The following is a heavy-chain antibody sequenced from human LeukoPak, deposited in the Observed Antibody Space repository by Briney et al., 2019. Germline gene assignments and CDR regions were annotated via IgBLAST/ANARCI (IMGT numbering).Heavy chain of an antibody. CDR1: GFTFSTFW. Sequence: GGSLRLSCAASGFTFSTFWMHWVRQTPGKGLVWVSRISSDGTTTHYADSVKGRFTISRDNAKNTLFLHMNSLRAEDTAVYYCNVRWGPNSDYWGQGPLVTVSS. CDR3: NVRWGPNSDY. J-gene: IGHJ4*02. CDR2: ISSDGTTT. V-gene: IGHV3-74*01. D-gene: IGHD7-27*01.